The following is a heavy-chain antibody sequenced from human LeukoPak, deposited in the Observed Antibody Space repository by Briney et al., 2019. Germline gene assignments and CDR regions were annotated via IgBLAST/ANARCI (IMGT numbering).Heavy chain of an antibody. CDR1: RASISGYY. CDR2: ISVSGSS. V-gene: IGHV4-4*07. Sequence: SETLSLTCTVSRASISGYYWTWIRQPAGKGLEWIGRISVSGSSDYNPSLKSRVTMSVDTSKNQFSLTLSSVTAADTAVYYCARHDSSGYFVYWGQGTLVTVSP. J-gene: IGHJ4*02. CDR3: ARHDSSGYFVY. D-gene: IGHD3-22*01.